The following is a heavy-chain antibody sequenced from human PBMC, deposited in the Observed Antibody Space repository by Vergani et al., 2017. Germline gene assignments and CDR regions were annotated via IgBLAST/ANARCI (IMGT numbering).Heavy chain of an antibody. J-gene: IGHJ4*02. CDR2: ISSSSSYI. V-gene: IGHV3-21*01. CDR3: ARDRCSGGSCYLDY. CDR1: GFTFSSYS. D-gene: IGHD2-15*01. Sequence: EVQLVESGGGLVKPGGSLRLSCAASGFTFSSYSMNWVRQAPGKGLEWVSSISSSSSYIYYADSVKGRFTISRDNAKNSLYLQMNSLGAEDTAVYYCARDRCSGGSCYLDYWGQGTLVTVSS.